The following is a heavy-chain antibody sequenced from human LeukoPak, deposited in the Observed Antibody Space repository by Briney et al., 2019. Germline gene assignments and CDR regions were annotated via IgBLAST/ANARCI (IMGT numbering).Heavy chain of an antibody. V-gene: IGHV1-18*04. CDR2: ISAYNGKT. CDR3: ARGDSSGSGLDYFDP. J-gene: IGHJ5*02. D-gene: IGHD6-25*01. Sequence: ASVKVSCRASGYTFSSYGVHWVRLAPGQGLEWMGWISAYNGKTKFAGSLQGRVTMTTDTSTRTSYMELTNLKSNDTAIYYCARGDSSGSGLDYFDPWGQGSLVTVSS. CDR1: GYTFSSYG.